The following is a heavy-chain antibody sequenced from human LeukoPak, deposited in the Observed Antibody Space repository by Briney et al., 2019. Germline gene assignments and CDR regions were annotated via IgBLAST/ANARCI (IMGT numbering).Heavy chain of an antibody. CDR1: GFTFSSYS. CDR2: ISSSSNYI. J-gene: IGHJ4*02. V-gene: IGHV3-21*01. D-gene: IGHD2-8*02. Sequence: PGGSLRLSCAASGFTFSSYSMNWVRQAPGKGLEWVSPISSSSNYIYYADSVKGRFTISRDNAKNSLYLQMNSLRAEDTAVYYCAKEPWSFDYWGQGTLVTVSS. CDR3: AKEPWSFDY.